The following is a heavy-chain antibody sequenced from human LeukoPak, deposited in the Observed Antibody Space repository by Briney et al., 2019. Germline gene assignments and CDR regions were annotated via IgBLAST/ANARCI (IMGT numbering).Heavy chain of an antibody. D-gene: IGHD6-19*01. CDR1: GGTFSSYA. J-gene: IGHJ4*02. CDR3: ARGRLKRVPFTKVAGALDY. CDR2: IIPILGIA. Sequence: GSSVKVSCKASGGTFSSYAISWVRQAPGQGLEWMGRIIPILGIANYAQKFQGRVTITADKSTSTAYMELSSLRSEDTAVYYCARGRLKRVPFTKVAGALDYWGQGTRVTVSS. V-gene: IGHV1-69*04.